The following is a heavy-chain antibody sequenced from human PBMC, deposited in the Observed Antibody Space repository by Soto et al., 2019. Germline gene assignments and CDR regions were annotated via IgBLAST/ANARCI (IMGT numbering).Heavy chain of an antibody. J-gene: IGHJ5*02. CDR3: ASALVGANYDFWSGYYPHNWFDP. CDR2: IYHSGST. D-gene: IGHD3-3*01. CDR1: GGSISSSNW. V-gene: IGHV4-4*02. Sequence: SETLSLTCAVSGGSISSSNWWSWVRQPPGKGLEWIGEIYHSGSTNYNPSLKSRVTISVDKSKNQFSLKLSSVTAADTAVYYCASALVGANYDFWSGYYPHNWFDPWGQGTLVTVSS.